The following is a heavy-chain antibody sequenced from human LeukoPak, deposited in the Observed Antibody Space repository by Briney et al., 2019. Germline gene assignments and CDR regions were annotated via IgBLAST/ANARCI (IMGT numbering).Heavy chain of an antibody. V-gene: IGHV3-30-3*01. D-gene: IGHD6-19*01. CDR3: ASSRGFFSSGWYFDY. CDR2: ISYDGSNK. CDR1: GFTFSSYA. J-gene: IGHJ4*02. Sequence: GRSLRLSCAASGFTFSSYAMHWVRQAPGKGLEWVAVISYDGSNKYYADSVKGRFTISRDNSKNTLYLQMNSLRAEDTAVYYCASSRGFFSSGWYFDYWGQGTLVTVSS.